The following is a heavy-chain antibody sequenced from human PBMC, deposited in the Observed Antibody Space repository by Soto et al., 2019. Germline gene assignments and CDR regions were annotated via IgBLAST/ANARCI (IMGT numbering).Heavy chain of an antibody. Sequence: GGSLRLCCAASGFTFSSYAMSWVRQAPGKGLEWVSAISGSGGSTYYADSVKGRFTISRDNSKNTLYLQMNSLRAEDTAVYYCAKDSGQSVYYYGMDVWGQGTTVTVSS. D-gene: IGHD6-19*01. CDR1: GFTFSSYA. CDR2: ISGSGGST. V-gene: IGHV3-23*01. CDR3: AKDSGQSVYYYGMDV. J-gene: IGHJ6*02.